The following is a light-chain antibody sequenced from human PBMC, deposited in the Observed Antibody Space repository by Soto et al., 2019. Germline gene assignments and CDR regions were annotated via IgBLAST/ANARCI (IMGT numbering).Light chain of an antibody. J-gene: IGLJ1*01. CDR3: GSWDSSLSAYV. V-gene: IGLV1-51*01. CDR2: DDD. CDR1: SSDVGAYDL. Sequence: QSVLTQPASVSGSPGQSITISCIGTSSDVGAYDLVSWYQQLPGTAPKLLIYDDDKRPSGIPDRFSGSKSGTSATLGITGFQTGDEADYHCGSWDSSLSAYVFATGTKLTVL.